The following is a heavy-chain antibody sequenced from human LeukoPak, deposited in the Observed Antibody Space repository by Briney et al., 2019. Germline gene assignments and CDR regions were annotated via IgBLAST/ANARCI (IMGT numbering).Heavy chain of an antibody. CDR2: ISGSGGST. V-gene: IGHV3-23*01. CDR1: GFTFSSYA. Sequence: GGSLRLSCAASGFTFSSYAMSWVRQAPGKGLEWVSAISGSGGSTYYADSVKGRFTISRDNSKNTLYLQMNSLRAEDTAVYYCASAAYSSGWNGGYYFDYWGQGTLVTVSS. CDR3: ASAAYSSGWNGGYYFDY. J-gene: IGHJ4*02. D-gene: IGHD6-19*01.